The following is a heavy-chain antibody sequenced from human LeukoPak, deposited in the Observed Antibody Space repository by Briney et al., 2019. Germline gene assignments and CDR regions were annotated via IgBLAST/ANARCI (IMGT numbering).Heavy chain of an antibody. D-gene: IGHD3-3*01. Sequence: ASVKVSCKASGYTFTGYYMHWVRQAPGQGLEWMGWINPNSGGTNYAQKFQGRVTMTRGTSISTAYMELSRLRSDDTAVYYCARDIQFRDFWRAAEYYYMDVWGKGTTVTVSS. CDR2: INPNSGGT. CDR1: GYTFTGYY. V-gene: IGHV1-2*02. J-gene: IGHJ6*03. CDR3: ARDIQFRDFWRAAEYYYMDV.